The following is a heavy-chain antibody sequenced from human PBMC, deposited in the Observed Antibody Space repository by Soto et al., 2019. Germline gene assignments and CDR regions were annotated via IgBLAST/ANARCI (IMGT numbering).Heavy chain of an antibody. D-gene: IGHD1-7*01. Sequence: EVQLAESGGGMVRPGGSLRLSCVASGITFSSYDMHWVRQAPGKGLEYVSSISSNGGTTYYGNSVKGRFTISRDNSKNTLSLQMGSLRAEDMAVYYCVRRVSGNYDYWGQGTLVTVSS. CDR1: GITFSSYD. J-gene: IGHJ4*02. CDR3: VRRVSGNYDY. V-gene: IGHV3-64*01. CDR2: ISSNGGTT.